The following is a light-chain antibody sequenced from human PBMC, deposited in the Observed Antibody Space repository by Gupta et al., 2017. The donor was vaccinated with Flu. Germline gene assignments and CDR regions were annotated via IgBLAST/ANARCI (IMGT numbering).Light chain of an antibody. CDR2: EAS. J-gene: IGKJ4*02. V-gene: IGKV1-5*03. Sequence: PASLSASAGYRVTITCRASQSISDRLAWYQQKPGNAPNRRIYEASTGESGIPSRFRGSGSGTEFTLTISSLQPEECATDDWQKCNNWQRTFGEGTKVEIK. CDR1: QSISDR. CDR3: QKCNNWQRT.